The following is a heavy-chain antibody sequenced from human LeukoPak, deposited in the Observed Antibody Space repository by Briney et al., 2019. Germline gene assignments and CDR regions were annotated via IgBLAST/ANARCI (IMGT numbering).Heavy chain of an antibody. D-gene: IGHD3-10*01. J-gene: IGHJ3*02. Sequence: GSLRLSCAASGFTFSNYDMGWVRQAPGKGLGWVSTIGSSGGNIHYADSVKGRFTLSRDNSKNTLYLQMNSLRAEDTAVFYCAKSVRGVLGNAFDIWGQGTMVTVSS. V-gene: IGHV3-23*01. CDR2: IGSSGGNI. CDR1: GFTFSNYD. CDR3: AKSVRGVLGNAFDI.